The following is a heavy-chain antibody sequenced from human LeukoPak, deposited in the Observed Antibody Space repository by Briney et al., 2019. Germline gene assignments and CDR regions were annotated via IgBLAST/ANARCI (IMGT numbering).Heavy chain of an antibody. Sequence: SETLSLTCAVYGGSFSGYYWSWIRQPPGKGLEWIGEINHSGSTNYNPSLKSRVTISVDTSKNQFSLKLSSVTAADTAVYYCARGEEFFGDQGALGLKYYYYGMDVWGQGTTVTVSS. CDR2: INHSGST. CDR3: ARGEEFFGDQGALGLKYYYYGMDV. D-gene: IGHD5-18*01. CDR1: GGSFSGYY. V-gene: IGHV4-34*01. J-gene: IGHJ6*02.